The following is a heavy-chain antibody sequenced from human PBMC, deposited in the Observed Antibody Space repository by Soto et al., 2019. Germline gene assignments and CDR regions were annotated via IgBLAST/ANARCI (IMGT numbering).Heavy chain of an antibody. CDR3: ARDDYGLDV. J-gene: IGHJ6*02. CDR1: GFTVDSNY. V-gene: IGHV3-53*01. Sequence: GGSLRLSCAVSGFTVDSNYMSWVRQAPGKGLEWVAVMRDTGRTYYADFVEGRFTISRDDSKNMVFLQMNSLRAGDTAVYYCARDDYGLDVWGQGTTVTVSS. CDR2: MRDTGRT.